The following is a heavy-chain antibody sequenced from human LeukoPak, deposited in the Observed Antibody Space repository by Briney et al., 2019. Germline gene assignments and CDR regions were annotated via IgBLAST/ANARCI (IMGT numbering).Heavy chain of an antibody. CDR1: GFTFSSYW. V-gene: IGHV3-74*01. CDR2: INSDGSST. J-gene: IGHJ6*02. CDR3: ARVEFLPYYYYGMDV. D-gene: IGHD2/OR15-2a*01. Sequence: GGSLRLSCAASGFTFSSYWMHWVRQAPGKGLVWVSRINSDGSSTSYADSVKGRFTISRDNAKSTLYLQMNSLRAEDTAVYYCARVEFLPYYYYGMDVWGQGTTVTVSS.